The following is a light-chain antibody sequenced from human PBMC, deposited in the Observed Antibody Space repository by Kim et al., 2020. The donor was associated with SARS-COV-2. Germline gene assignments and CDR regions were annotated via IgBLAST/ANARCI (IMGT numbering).Light chain of an antibody. CDR3: HSYDRSLSSSI. Sequence: QSVLTQPPSVSGAPGQRVTISCTGSSSNIGAGYDVHWYQQLPGTAPKLLIYTNNNRPSGVPDRFSASKSGTSASLAITGLQAEDEADYHCHSYDRSLSSSIFGGGTKLTVL. CDR1: SSNIGAGYD. J-gene: IGLJ2*01. V-gene: IGLV1-40*01. CDR2: TNN.